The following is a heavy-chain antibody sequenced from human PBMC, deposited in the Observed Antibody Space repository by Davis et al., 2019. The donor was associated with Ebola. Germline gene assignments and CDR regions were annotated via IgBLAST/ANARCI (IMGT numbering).Heavy chain of an antibody. D-gene: IGHD1-26*01. V-gene: IGHV1-3*01. Sequence: ASVKVSCKASGYTFTSYAMHWLRQAPGQRLEWMGWINAGTDNTKYSQKFQGRVTLTKDTSASTAYKELSSLRSEDTAVYYCARDLGSYLVAFDYWGQGTLVTVSS. CDR3: ARDLGSYLVAFDY. CDR2: INAGTDNT. CDR1: GYTFTSYA. J-gene: IGHJ4*02.